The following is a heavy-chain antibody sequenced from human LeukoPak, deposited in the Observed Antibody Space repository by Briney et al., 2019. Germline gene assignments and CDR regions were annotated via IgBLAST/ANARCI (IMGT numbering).Heavy chain of an antibody. CDR3: TRVLYSSGWYGDHY. CDR2: ISSGSSSI. V-gene: IGHV3-48*01. D-gene: IGHD6-19*01. CDR1: GFTFSSYS. J-gene: IGHJ4*02. Sequence: GGSLRLSCAASGFTFSSYSMNWVRQAPGKGLEWGSYISSGSSSIYYADSVKGRFTISRDNAKNSLYLPMNSLRAEDTAVYYCTRVLYSSGWYGDHYWGQGTLVTVSS.